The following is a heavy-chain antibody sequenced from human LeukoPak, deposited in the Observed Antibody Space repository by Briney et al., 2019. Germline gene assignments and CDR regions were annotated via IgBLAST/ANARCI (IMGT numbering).Heavy chain of an antibody. V-gene: IGHV3-23*01. CDR2: ISGSGGST. J-gene: IGHJ4*02. D-gene: IGHD2-2*01. CDR3: AKLVGYQLITYYFDY. Sequence: GGSLRLSCAASGFTFSSYAMSWVRQAPGKGLEWVSAISGSGGSTYYADSVKGRFTISRDNSKNTLYLQMNSLRAEDTAVYYCAKLVGYQLITYYFDYWGQGTLVTVSS. CDR1: GFTFSSYA.